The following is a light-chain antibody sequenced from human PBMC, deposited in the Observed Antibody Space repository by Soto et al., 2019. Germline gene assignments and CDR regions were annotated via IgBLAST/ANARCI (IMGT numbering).Light chain of an antibody. V-gene: IGLV2-14*03. CDR3: TSYTPSSTVV. CDR1: RSDIGTYDL. Sequence: QSALTQPASVSGSLGQSITISCTGTRSDIGTYDLVSWYQQHPGKAPQLMIYDVTNRPSGVSNRFSGSKSGNTASLTISGLQAEDEADYYCTSYTPSSTVVIGGGTKVTVL. J-gene: IGLJ2*01. CDR2: DVT.